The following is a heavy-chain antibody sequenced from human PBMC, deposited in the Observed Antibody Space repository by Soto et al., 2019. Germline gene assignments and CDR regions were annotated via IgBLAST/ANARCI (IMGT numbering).Heavy chain of an antibody. Sequence: SETLSLTCTVSGGSINSGDYYWTWIRQPPGKGLEWIGYIFYSGSVYYNPSLKSRVTISVDTSKNQLSLKLSSVTAADTAVYYCARKVVIIRGWFDPWGQGTLVTVSS. CDR1: GGSINSGDYY. V-gene: IGHV4-30-4*02. CDR2: IFYSGSV. D-gene: IGHD3-3*01. CDR3: ARKVVIIRGWFDP. J-gene: IGHJ5*02.